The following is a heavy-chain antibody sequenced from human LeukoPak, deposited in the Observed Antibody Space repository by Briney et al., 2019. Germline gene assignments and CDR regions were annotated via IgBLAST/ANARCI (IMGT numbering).Heavy chain of an antibody. CDR1: GFTFSSYG. V-gene: IGHV3-30*02. CDR3: AKGGIVVVPAAIRH. D-gene: IGHD2-2*02. J-gene: IGHJ4*02. Sequence: GGSLRLSCAASGFTFSSYGMHWVRQAPGKGLEWVAFIRYDGSNKYYADSVKGRLTISRDNSKNTLYLQMNSLRAEDTAVYYCAKGGIVVVPAAIRHWGQGTLVTVSS. CDR2: IRYDGSNK.